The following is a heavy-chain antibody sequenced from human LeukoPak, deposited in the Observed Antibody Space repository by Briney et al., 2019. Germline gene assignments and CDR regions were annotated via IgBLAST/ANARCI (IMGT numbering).Heavy chain of an antibody. D-gene: IGHD2-15*01. CDR1: GGSFSGYY. V-gene: IGHV4-34*01. CDR3: ARVVVVVVAATPFFDY. Sequence: SETLSLTCAVYGGSFSGYYWSWIRQPPGKGLEWIGEINHSGSTNYNPSLKSRVTISVDTSKNQFSLKLSSVTAADTAVYYCARVVVVVVAATPFFDYWGQGTLVTVSS. CDR2: INHSGST. J-gene: IGHJ4*02.